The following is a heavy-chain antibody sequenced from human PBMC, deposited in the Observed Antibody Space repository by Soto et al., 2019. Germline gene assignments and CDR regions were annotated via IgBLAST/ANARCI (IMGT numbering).Heavy chain of an antibody. J-gene: IGHJ5*02. CDR1: EFSVGNAW. CDR3: TTAPCGYFGPSDP. Sequence: EVQLVESGGGLVKPGGSLRLSCAASEFSVGNAWMRWVRQTPGKGLEWVGRIKSETDGETTDYAAPVKGRITISRDDSKNTLYLQMNSVITEDTAVYYCTTAPCGYFGPSDPWGQGTLVTVSS. CDR2: IKSETDGETT. V-gene: IGHV3-15*01. D-gene: IGHD1-1*01.